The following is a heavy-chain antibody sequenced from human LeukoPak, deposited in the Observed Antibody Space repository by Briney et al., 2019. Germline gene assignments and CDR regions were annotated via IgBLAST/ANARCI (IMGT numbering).Heavy chain of an antibody. D-gene: IGHD2/OR15-2a*01. V-gene: IGHV4-39*07. J-gene: IGHJ4*01. CDR2: IYYSGST. CDR1: GGSISSSSYY. Sequence: SETLSLTCTVSGGSISSSSYYWGWIRQSPGKGLEWIGSIYYSGSTYYNPSLKSRVTISVDKSKNQFSLKLSSVTAADTAVYYCAREAPFNIAFFYWGQGTLVTVSS. CDR3: AREAPFNIAFFY.